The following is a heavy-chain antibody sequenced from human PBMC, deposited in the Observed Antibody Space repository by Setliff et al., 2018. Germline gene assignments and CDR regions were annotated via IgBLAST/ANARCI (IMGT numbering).Heavy chain of an antibody. Sequence: KVSCKASGYTFTGYYMHWVRQAPGQGLEWMGWINPNSGGTNYAQKFQGWVTMTRDTSISTAYMELSRLRSDDTAVYYCARGVCTNGVCYENWFDPWGQGTLVTVSS. J-gene: IGHJ5*02. CDR2: INPNSGGT. D-gene: IGHD2-8*01. CDR1: GYTFTGYY. V-gene: IGHV1-2*04. CDR3: ARGVCTNGVCYENWFDP.